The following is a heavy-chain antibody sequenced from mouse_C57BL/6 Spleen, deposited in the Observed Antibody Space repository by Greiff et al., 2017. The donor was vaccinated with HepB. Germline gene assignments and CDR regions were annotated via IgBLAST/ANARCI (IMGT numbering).Heavy chain of an antibody. CDR1: GFTFSSYA. J-gene: IGHJ2*01. CDR2: ISSGGDYI. Sequence: DVMLVESGEGLVKPGGSLKLSCAASGFTFSSYAMSWVRQTPEKRLEWVAYISSGGDYIYYADTVKGRFTISRDNARNTLYLQMSSLKSEDTAMYYCTRMGNSYFDYWGQGTTLTVSS. V-gene: IGHV5-9-1*02. CDR3: TRMGNSYFDY. D-gene: IGHD2-1*01.